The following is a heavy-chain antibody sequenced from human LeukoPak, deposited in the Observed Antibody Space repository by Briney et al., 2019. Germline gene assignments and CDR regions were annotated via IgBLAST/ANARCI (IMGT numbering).Heavy chain of an antibody. Sequence: GASVKVSCKVSGYTLTELSMHWVRQAPGKGLEWMGGFDPEDGETIYAQKFQGRVTMTKDTSTDTTYMELSSLNSEDTAVYYCATAETDGSGSYFYFDYWGQGSLVTVSS. D-gene: IGHD3-10*01. CDR1: GYTLTELS. CDR2: FDPEDGET. J-gene: IGHJ4*02. CDR3: ATAETDGSGSYFYFDY. V-gene: IGHV1-24*01.